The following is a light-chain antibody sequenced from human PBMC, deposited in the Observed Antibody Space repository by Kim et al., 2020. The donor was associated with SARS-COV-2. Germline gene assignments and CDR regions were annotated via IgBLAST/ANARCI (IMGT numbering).Light chain of an antibody. CDR1: QSVSSTF. CDR2: GAS. J-gene: IGKJ1*01. V-gene: IGKV3-20*01. CDR3: QHYGNALWT. Sequence: EIVLTQSPGTLSLSPGERATLSCRASQSVSSTFLAWYQQKPGQAPRLLIYGASSRATGIPDRFSGSGSGTDFTLTISRLESEDFAVYYCQHYGNALWTFGQGTKVDIK.